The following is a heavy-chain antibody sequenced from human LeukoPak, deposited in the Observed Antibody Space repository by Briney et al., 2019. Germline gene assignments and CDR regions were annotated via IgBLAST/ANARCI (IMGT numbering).Heavy chain of an antibody. D-gene: IGHD6-19*01. CDR3: ARQARSRLGDAFDI. J-gene: IGHJ3*02. Sequence: GSLRLSCAASGFTFSSYSMNWVRQPPGKGLEWIGSIYYSGSTYYNPSLKSRVTISVDTSKNQFSLKLSSVTAADTAVYYCARQARSRLGDAFDIWGQGTMVTVSS. V-gene: IGHV4-39*01. CDR1: GFTFSSYSMN. CDR2: IYYSGST.